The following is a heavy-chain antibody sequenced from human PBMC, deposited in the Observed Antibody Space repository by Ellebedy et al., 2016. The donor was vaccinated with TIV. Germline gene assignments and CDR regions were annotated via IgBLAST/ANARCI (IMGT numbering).Heavy chain of an antibody. J-gene: IGHJ4*02. D-gene: IGHD2-8*01. V-gene: IGHV1-18*04. CDR1: GFTFNSHG. CDR2: IDAYDGIT. CDR3: ARGDRLQTWSKHFDY. Sequence: AASVKVSCKASGFTFNSHGLAWVRQAPGLGLEWMGWIDAYDGITNYAEKFQGRVTMTTDTLTSTAYMDLRDLTSDDTAIYDCARGDRLQTWSKHFDYWGQGTVVTVTS.